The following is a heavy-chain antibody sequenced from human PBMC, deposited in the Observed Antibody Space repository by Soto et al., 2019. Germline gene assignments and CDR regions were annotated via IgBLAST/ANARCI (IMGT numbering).Heavy chain of an antibody. Sequence: ASVKVSCKASGYTFTYYPIHWVRQAPGQRLEWMGWINIGNGNTASSQKFQDRVTITRETSASTAYMELTSLRSEDTAVYYCAREPLCGGRCYDNYFDPWGQGAMVTVYS. D-gene: IGHD2-15*01. V-gene: IGHV1-3*04. CDR1: GYTFTYYP. CDR2: INIGNGNT. CDR3: AREPLCGGRCYDNYFDP. J-gene: IGHJ5*02.